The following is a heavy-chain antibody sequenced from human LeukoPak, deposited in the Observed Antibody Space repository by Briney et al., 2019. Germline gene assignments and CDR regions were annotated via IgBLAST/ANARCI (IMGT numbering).Heavy chain of an antibody. Sequence: GGSLRLSCTASGFTSNTYPMPWVRQAPGKGLVWVSRVYSDGSDSRHADSVKGRFTISRDNAKNTLYLQMNSLRVEDTAVYYCTRGANWAFDYWGQGTLVTVSS. D-gene: IGHD1-1*01. CDR2: VYSDGSDS. CDR3: TRGANWAFDY. CDR1: GFTSNTYP. J-gene: IGHJ4*02. V-gene: IGHV3-74*01.